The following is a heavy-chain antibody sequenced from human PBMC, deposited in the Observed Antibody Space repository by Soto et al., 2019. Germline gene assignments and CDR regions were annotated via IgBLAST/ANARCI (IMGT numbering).Heavy chain of an antibody. CDR3: ARALPDYYGMDV. J-gene: IGHJ6*02. V-gene: IGHV4-30-4*01. CDR2: IYYSGST. CDR1: GGSISSGDYY. Sequence: LSLTCTVSGGSISSGDYYWSWIRQPPGKGLEWIGYIYYSGSTYYNPSLKSRVTISVDTSKNQFSLKLSSVTAADTAVYYCARALPDYYGMDVWGQGTTVTVSS.